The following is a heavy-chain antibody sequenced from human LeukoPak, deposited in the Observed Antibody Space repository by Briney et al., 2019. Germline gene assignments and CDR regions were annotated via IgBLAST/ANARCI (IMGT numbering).Heavy chain of an antibody. CDR1: GFTFNSYA. CDR3: AKQIVGATRYFDY. V-gene: IGHV3-23*01. J-gene: IGHJ4*02. CDR2: ITNSGGST. D-gene: IGHD1-26*01. Sequence: GGSLRLSCAASGFTFNSYAMSWVRRAPGKGLEWVSTITNSGGSTYYADSVEGRFTISRDNSKNTLYLQMNSLRAEDTAVYYCAKQIVGATRYFDYWGQGTLVTVSS.